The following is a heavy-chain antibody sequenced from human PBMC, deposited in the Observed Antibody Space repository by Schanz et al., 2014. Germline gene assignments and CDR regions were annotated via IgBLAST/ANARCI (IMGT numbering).Heavy chain of an antibody. V-gene: IGHV1-18*01. CDR3: AREVGLYDRGWFDP. D-gene: IGHD3-22*01. CDR1: GYTFTSYY. Sequence: VQLVQSGAEVKRPGASVKVSCKSSGYTFTSYYMHWMRQAPGQGLEWMGWISPYNGNTNYAQKLQGRVTITADKSSDTAYMELSSLRSEDTAVYYCAREVGLYDRGWFDPWGQGTLVTVSS. J-gene: IGHJ5*02. CDR2: ISPYNGNT.